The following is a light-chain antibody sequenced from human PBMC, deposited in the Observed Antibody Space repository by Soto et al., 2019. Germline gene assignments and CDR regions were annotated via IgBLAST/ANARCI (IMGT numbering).Light chain of an antibody. V-gene: IGKV3-15*01. CDR3: QQYHIWYT. Sequence: EIVMTQSPATLSVSPGERATLSCRASQSVSINLAWYQQKPGQAPRLLIYGASTRATGIPARFSGSGSGTEFTLTISSLQSEDFAVYYCQQYHIWYTFGQGTKLEIK. J-gene: IGKJ2*01. CDR2: GAS. CDR1: QSVSIN.